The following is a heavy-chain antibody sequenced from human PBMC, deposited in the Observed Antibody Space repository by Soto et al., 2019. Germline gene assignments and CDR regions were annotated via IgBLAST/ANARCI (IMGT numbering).Heavy chain of an antibody. CDR1: GFTFSSYE. CDR3: ARETVAGLYYYYGLDV. V-gene: IGHV3-48*03. Sequence: GGSLRLSCAASGFTFSSYEMNWVRQAPGKGLEWVSDISSSGSTIYYADAVGGRFTISRDNAKNSLYLQMNSLRAEDTAVYYCARETVAGLYYYYGLDVWGQGTTVTVSS. CDR2: ISSSGSTI. D-gene: IGHD6-19*01. J-gene: IGHJ6*02.